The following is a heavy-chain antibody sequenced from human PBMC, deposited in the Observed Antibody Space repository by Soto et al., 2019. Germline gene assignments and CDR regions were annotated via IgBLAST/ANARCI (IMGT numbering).Heavy chain of an antibody. V-gene: IGHV4-31*03. CDR3: ARENWNGDAFDI. D-gene: IGHD1-1*01. CDR2: IYYSGST. J-gene: IGHJ3*02. Sequence: SETLSLTCTVSGGSISSGDYYWSWIRQPPGKGLEWIGYIYYSGSTYYNPSLKSRVTISVDTSKNQFSLKLSSVTAADTAVYYCARENWNGDAFDIWGQGTMVTVSS. CDR1: GGSISSGDYY.